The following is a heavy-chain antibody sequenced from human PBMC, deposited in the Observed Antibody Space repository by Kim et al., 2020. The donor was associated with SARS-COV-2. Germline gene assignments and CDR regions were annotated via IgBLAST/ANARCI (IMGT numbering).Heavy chain of an antibody. CDR2: ISYTGST. CDR3: ARPIGDEDVYDI. CDR1: GGSISSSSHY. J-gene: IGHJ3*02. Sequence: SETLSLTCTVSGGSISSSSHYWGWIRQFPGKGLEWIGSISYTGSTYYNASLKSRVTMAAYTSKNLLSLHLSSVTAADTAVYYCARPIGDEDVYDIWGQGT. D-gene: IGHD1-26*01. V-gene: IGHV4-39*01.